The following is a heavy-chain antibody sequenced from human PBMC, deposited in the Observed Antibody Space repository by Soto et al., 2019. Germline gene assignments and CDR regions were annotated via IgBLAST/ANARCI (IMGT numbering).Heavy chain of an antibody. V-gene: IGHV1-58*01. CDR3: AREVGYCSGGGCYDWFDP. Sequence: ASVKVSCKASGFTFTSSAVQWVRQARGQRLEWIGWIVVGSGNTNYAQKFQERVTITRDMSTSTAYMELSSLRAEDTAVYSCAREVGYCSGGGCYDWFDPWGQGTLVTVSS. CDR2: IVVGSGNT. D-gene: IGHD2-15*01. CDR1: GFTFTSSA. J-gene: IGHJ5*02.